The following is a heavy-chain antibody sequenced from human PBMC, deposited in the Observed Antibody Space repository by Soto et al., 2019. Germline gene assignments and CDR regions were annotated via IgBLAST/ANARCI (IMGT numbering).Heavy chain of an antibody. J-gene: IGHJ4*02. D-gene: IGHD3-16*02. CDR2: IIPIFGTA. CDR1: GGTFSSYA. V-gene: IGHV1-69*01. Sequence: QVQLVQSGAEVQKPGSSVKVSCKASGGTFSSYAISWVRQAPGQGLEWMGGIIPIFGTANYAQKFQGRVTITADESTSTAYMELSSLRSEDTAVYYCARCPYDYVWGSYRPLDYWGQGTLVTVSS. CDR3: ARCPYDYVWGSYRPLDY.